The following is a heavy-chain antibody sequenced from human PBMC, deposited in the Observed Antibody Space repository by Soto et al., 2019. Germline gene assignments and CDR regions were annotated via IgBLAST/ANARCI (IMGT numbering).Heavy chain of an antibody. V-gene: IGHV1-46*01. D-gene: IGHD2-21*02. J-gene: IGHJ4*02. CDR2: MTPNDGST. Sequence: ASVKISCKASGCTFSSYGISWVLQAPGQGLEWMGIMTPNDGSTTYAQRFQGRVTMTSDTSSNTVFMELSSLRSEDTAVYFCTRESCGGDCVLDYWGQGNRVTVSA. CDR3: TRESCGGDCVLDY. CDR1: GCTFSSYG.